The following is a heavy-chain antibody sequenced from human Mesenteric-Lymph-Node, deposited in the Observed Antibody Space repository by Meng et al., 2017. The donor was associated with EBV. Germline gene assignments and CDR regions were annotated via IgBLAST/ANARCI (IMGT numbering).Heavy chain of an antibody. CDR2: IYWDDDE. Sequence: QITLKESGPTLVKPTXILTFTCTFSGFSLITYAVGVGWIRQPPGKALDWLALIYWDDDERYSPSLKNRLTITKDTSINQVVLTMTNMDPVDTATYYCVHGRGGGNSAIFDYWGQGTLVTVSS. V-gene: IGHV2-5*02. CDR3: VHGRGGGNSAIFDY. J-gene: IGHJ4*02. CDR1: GFSLITYAVG. D-gene: IGHD4-23*01.